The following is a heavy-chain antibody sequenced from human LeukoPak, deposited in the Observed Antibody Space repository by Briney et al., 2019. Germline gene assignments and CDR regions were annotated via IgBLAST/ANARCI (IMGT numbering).Heavy chain of an antibody. CDR2: ISNSGTTK. V-gene: IGHV3-48*04. CDR3: AAVIDY. Sequence: QAGGSLRLSCAASGFTVSSNYMNWVRQAPGKGLEWISYISNSGTTKYYADSVKGRFTISRDNAKNSLYLQMNSLRAEDTAVYCAAVIDYWGQGTLVTVSS. J-gene: IGHJ4*02. CDR1: GFTVSSNY.